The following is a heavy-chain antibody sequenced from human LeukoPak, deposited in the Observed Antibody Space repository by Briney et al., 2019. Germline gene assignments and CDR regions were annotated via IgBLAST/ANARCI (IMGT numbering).Heavy chain of an antibody. V-gene: IGHV3-23*01. J-gene: IGHJ4*02. Sequence: GGSLRLSCAASGFTFSSYDMSWVRQAPGKGLEGVSAISGSGGSKYYADSVKGRFTISRDNSKNTLYLQINSLRAEDTAVYYCARDRIGVGYSYGAGFDYWGQGTLVTVSS. CDR1: GFTFSSYD. D-gene: IGHD5-18*01. CDR2: ISGSGGSK. CDR3: ARDRIGVGYSYGAGFDY.